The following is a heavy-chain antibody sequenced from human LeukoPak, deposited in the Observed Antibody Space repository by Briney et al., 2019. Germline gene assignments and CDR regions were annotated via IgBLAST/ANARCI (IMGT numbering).Heavy chain of an antibody. CDR2: IHGDGDNI. J-gene: IGHJ5*02. Sequence: GGSLRLSCAASGFPFSSYAMYWVRQAPGKGLVWVARIHGDGDNISYADSVRGRFTISRDNAKDTLYLHMNSLRPKDTAVYYCARAQVGAPTDLWGQGTLVTVSS. CDR3: ARAQVGAPTDL. D-gene: IGHD1-26*01. V-gene: IGHV3-74*01. CDR1: GFPFSSYA.